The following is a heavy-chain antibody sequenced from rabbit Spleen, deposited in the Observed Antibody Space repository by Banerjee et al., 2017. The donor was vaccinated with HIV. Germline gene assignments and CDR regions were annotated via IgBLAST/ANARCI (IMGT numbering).Heavy chain of an antibody. Sequence: QSLEESGGDLVKPGASLTLTCTASGFSFSSSDYMCWVRQAPGKGLEWIAYIYPAFGIRNYANSMKGRFTISSDNAQNTVFLQMTSLTASDTATYFCARDWRYDDLDLWGPGTLVTVS. CDR2: IYPAFGIR. CDR1: GFSFSSSDY. CDR3: ARDWRYDDLDL. D-gene: IGHD2-1*01. V-gene: IGHV1S40*01. J-gene: IGHJ4*01.